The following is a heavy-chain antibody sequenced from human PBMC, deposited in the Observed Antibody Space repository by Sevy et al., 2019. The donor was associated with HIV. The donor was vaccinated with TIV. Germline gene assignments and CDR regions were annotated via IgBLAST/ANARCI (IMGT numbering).Heavy chain of an antibody. Sequence: ASVKVSCKAFGYTFTGYYMHWVRQAPGQGLEWMGWINPNSGGTNYAQKFQGWVTMTRDTSISTAYMELSRLRSDDTAVYYCARDRRATSYYYDSSGGPDAFDIWGQGTMVTVSS. D-gene: IGHD3-22*01. CDR2: INPNSGGT. CDR1: GYTFTGYY. J-gene: IGHJ3*02. CDR3: ARDRRATSYYYDSSGGPDAFDI. V-gene: IGHV1-2*04.